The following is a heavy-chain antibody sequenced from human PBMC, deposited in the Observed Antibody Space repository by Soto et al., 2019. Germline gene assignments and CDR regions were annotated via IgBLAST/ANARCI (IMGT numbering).Heavy chain of an antibody. D-gene: IGHD4-17*01. CDR1: GFTFGPYA. Sequence: QMQLVESGGGVVQPGRSLRLSCAASGFTFGPYAMHWVRQAPGKGLEWVAIISFDASNEYYTDSVQGRFTVSRDNSKNTLYLQMNSLRGEDTAVYYCAREDYGDYNGAFDIWGQGTVVTVAS. V-gene: IGHV3-30*04. CDR3: AREDYGDYNGAFDI. CDR2: ISFDASNE. J-gene: IGHJ3*02.